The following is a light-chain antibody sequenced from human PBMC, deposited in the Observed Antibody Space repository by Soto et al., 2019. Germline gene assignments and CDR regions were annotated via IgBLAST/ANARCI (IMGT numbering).Light chain of an antibody. CDR3: QTWGTGIAV. J-gene: IGLJ7*01. CDR2: LNSDGSH. Sequence: QSVLTQSPSASASLGASVKLTCTLSSGHSSYAIAWHQQQPEKGPRYLMKLNSDGSHSKGDVIPDRFSGSSSGAERYLTISSLPSEDEADYYCQTWGTGIAVFGGGTQLTVL. CDR1: SGHSSYA. V-gene: IGLV4-69*01.